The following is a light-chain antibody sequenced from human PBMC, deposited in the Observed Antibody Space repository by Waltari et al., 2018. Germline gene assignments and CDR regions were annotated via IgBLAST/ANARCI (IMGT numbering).Light chain of an antibody. CDR3: QMYVRLPVT. CDR1: QSVGRS. Sequence: EIMLTQSPGTLSLSPGEGATLSCRASQSVGRSLVRYQQRPGRAPRLLIYGASSSATGIPDRFTGSGSGTDFSLTISRLEPEDFAVYYCQMYVRLPVTFGQGTKVEI. V-gene: IGKV3-20*01. CDR2: GAS. J-gene: IGKJ1*01.